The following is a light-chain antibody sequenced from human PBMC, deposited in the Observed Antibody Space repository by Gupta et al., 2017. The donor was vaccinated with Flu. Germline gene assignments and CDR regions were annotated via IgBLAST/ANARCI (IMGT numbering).Light chain of an antibody. CDR2: AAS. CDR1: QGISSY. J-gene: IGKJ3*01. Sequence: AIRMTQSPSSFSASTGDRVTITCRASQGISSYLAWYQQKPGKAPKLLIYAASTLQSGVPSRFSGSGSGTDFTLTISCLQSEDFATYYCQQYYSYLSFGHGTKVDIK. CDR3: QQYYSYLS. V-gene: IGKV1-8*01.